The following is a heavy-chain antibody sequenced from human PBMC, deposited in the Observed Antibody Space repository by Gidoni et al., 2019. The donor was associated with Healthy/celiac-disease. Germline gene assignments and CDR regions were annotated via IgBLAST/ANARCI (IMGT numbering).Heavy chain of an antibody. CDR2: IKQGGSEK. CDR1: GFTFSSYW. Sequence: EVQLVESGGGLVQPGGALRLSCAASGFTFSSYWMSWVSKAPGKGLGGVANIKQGGSEKYYGDSVRGRITIDRDNAKNSLYLQMNSLRAEDTAVYYCARDRMLVGAIHYWGQGTLVTVSS. V-gene: IGHV3-7*01. J-gene: IGHJ4*02. D-gene: IGHD1-26*01. CDR3: ARDRMLVGAIHY.